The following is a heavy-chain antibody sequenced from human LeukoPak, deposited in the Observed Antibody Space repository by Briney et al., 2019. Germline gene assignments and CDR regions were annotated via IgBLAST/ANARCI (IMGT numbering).Heavy chain of an antibody. CDR1: GYTFTSYG. J-gene: IGHJ6*02. Sequence: GESLKISCKASGYTFTSYGISWVRQAPGQGLEWMGWISAYNGNTNYAQKLQGRVTMTTDTSTSTAYMELRSLRSDDTAVYYCARVLYCSSTSCSSYGMDVWGQGTTVTVSS. CDR3: ARVLYCSSTSCSSYGMDV. D-gene: IGHD2-2*01. CDR2: ISAYNGNT. V-gene: IGHV1-18*01.